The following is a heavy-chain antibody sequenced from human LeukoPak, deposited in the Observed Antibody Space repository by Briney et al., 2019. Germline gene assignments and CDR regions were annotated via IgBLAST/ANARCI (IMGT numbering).Heavy chain of an antibody. CDR2: VKQDGSEK. J-gene: IGHJ6*03. Sequence: GGSLRLSCTASGFSFSSYWMDWVRQAPGKGLEWVASVKQDGSEKKYVDSVEGWFTISRDNAKNSLFLQMNTLRAEDTAVYYCARGIVASVIYYYYFDVWGQGTTVTVSS. D-gene: IGHD5-12*01. CDR1: GFSFSSYW. V-gene: IGHV3-7*04. CDR3: ARGIVASVIYYYYFDV.